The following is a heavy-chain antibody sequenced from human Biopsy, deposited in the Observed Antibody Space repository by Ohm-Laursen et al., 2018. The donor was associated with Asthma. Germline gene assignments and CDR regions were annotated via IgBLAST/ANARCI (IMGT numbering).Heavy chain of an antibody. J-gene: IGHJ6*02. CDR3: ARCQVGYSSGWSLLLKKIYYSGMDV. D-gene: IGHD6-19*01. CDR2: IMTVFGTT. V-gene: IGHV1-69*13. CDR1: GGTFSNFA. Sequence: SVKVACNAPGGTFSNFAISWVRQAPGQGLEWLGGIMTVFGTTNYAQKFQGRVTITADESTSTAYMEVSSLRSEDTAIYYCARCQVGYSSGWSLLLKKIYYSGMDVWGQGTAVTVSS.